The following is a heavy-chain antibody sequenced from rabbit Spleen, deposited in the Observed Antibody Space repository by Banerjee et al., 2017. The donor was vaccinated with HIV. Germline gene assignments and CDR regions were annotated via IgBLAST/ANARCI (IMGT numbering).Heavy chain of an antibody. J-gene: IGHJ4*01. CDR3: ARDGYSRGWGIILYYFNL. D-gene: IGHD4-1*01. V-gene: IGHV1S45*01. Sequence: QEKLEESGGDLVKPGASLTLTCTASGFSFSNNYVMCWVRQAPGKGPEWIACISVGSSDNTYYASWAKGRFTISKTSSTTVSLQMTSLTAADTAAYFCARDGYSRGWGIILYYFNLWAQAPWSPS. CDR1: GFSFSNNYV. CDR2: ISVGSSDNT.